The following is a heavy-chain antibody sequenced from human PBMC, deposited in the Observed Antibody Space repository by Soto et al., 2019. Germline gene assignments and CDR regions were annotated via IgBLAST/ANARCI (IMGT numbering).Heavy chain of an antibody. V-gene: IGHV3-48*02. CDR3: AKGPHTNVGWPYYFES. Sequence: XVSLRLSCVASGFSLANYPMNWVRQTPGKGLEWISYSSPRGDTIYYADSVEGRFTTSRDNARNSLSLHMSSLRDEDSALYYCAKGPHTNVGWPYYFESWGQGVPVTVSS. D-gene: IGHD6-19*01. CDR1: GFSLANYP. CDR2: SSPRGDTI. J-gene: IGHJ4*02.